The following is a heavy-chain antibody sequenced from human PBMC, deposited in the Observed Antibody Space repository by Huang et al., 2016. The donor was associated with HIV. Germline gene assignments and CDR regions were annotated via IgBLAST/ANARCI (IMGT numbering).Heavy chain of an antibody. V-gene: IGHV3-30*18. CDR2: ISYNAYYK. CDR3: VKDRVMGGTSGPFDL. J-gene: IGHJ5*02. D-gene: IGHD6-19*01. CDR1: GFSLSAYG. Sequence: QLKLVESGGGVVQGGGSLTLSGVASGFSLSAYGMHWVRQLPEKGLAWVATISYNAYYKYYKDSLGGRFSISRDNSKKTLNLQMDRLRRDDTAVYFCVKDRVMGGTSGPFDLWGQGSSVTIAP.